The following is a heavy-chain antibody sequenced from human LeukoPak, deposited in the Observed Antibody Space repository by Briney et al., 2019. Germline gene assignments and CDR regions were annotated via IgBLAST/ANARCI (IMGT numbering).Heavy chain of an antibody. D-gene: IGHD3-22*01. Sequence: GGSLRLSCAASGFVFSSNSMNWVRQAPGKGLEWVSSITSTSTYIYYADSVKGRFTISRDNAKNSLYLQMNSLRVEDTAVYYCARVGSAAPVTSSGHTIDYWGQGTLVIVSS. CDR2: ITSTSTYI. J-gene: IGHJ4*02. V-gene: IGHV3-21*01. CDR3: ARVGSAAPVTSSGHTIDY. CDR1: GFVFSSNS.